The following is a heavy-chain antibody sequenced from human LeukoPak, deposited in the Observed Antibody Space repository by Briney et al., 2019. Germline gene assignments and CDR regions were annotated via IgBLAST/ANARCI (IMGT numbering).Heavy chain of an antibody. CDR2: IYYSGST. D-gene: IGHD4-17*01. CDR3: ARGDGDYHNGMDV. J-gene: IGHJ6*04. CDR1: GGSISSGGYY. Sequence: SETLSLTCTVSGGSISSGGYYWSWIRQHPGKGLEWIGYIYYSGSTYYNPSLKSRVTISVDTSKNQFSLKLSSVTAADTAVYYCARGDGDYHNGMDVWGKGTTVTVSS. V-gene: IGHV4-30-4*08.